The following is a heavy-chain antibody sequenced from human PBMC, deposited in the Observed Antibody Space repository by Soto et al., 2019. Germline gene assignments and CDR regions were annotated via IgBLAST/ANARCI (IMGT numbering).Heavy chain of an antibody. V-gene: IGHV1-18*01. CDR3: ARVRGDIVVVPAATPYYYYGMDV. D-gene: IGHD2-2*01. CDR1: GYTFTSYG. J-gene: IGHJ6*02. CDR2: ISAYNGNT. Sequence: QVQLVQSGAEVKKPGASVKVSCKASGYTFTSYGISWVRQAPGQGLEWMGWISAYNGNTTYAQQLQGRGTMTTDTSTSTAYMELRSLRSDDTAVYYCARVRGDIVVVPAATPYYYYGMDVWGQGTTVTVSS.